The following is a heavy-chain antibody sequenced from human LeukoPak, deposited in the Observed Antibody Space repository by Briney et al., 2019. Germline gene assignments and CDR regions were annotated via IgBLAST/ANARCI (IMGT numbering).Heavy chain of an antibody. CDR2: IYHSGST. J-gene: IGHJ5*02. CDR1: GGSISSGGYS. D-gene: IGHD2-15*01. CDR3: ASNYCSGGSCYGSFDP. Sequence: PSQTLSLTCAVSGGSISSGGYSWSWIRQPPGKGLEWIGYIYHSGSTYYNPSLKSRVTISVDRSKNQFSLKLSSVTAADTAVYYCASNYCSGGSCYGSFDPWGQGTLVTVSS. V-gene: IGHV4-30-2*01.